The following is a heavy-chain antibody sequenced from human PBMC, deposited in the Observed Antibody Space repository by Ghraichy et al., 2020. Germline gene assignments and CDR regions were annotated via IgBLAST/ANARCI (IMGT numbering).Heavy chain of an antibody. Sequence: SETLSLTCTVSGGSVSGSSYYWGWIRQPPGKGLEWVGHIYHSGSSHYNPSLKSRVTISVDTSKNQFSLRLTSVTAADTAVYYCARLPGIAAIPGALEDNWVDPWGKGTLVTVSS. CDR1: GGSVSGSSYY. J-gene: IGHJ5*02. CDR3: ARLPGIAAIPGALEDNWVDP. CDR2: IYHSGSS. D-gene: IGHD2-2*01. V-gene: IGHV4-39*01.